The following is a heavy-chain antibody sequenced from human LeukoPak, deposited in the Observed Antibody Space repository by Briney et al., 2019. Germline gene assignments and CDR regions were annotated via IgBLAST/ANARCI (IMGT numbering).Heavy chain of an antibody. Sequence: GGSLRLSCAASGLRFSDYYVSWIRQAPGKGLEWVSAISGSGGSTYYADSVKGRFTISRDNSKNTLYLQMNSLRAEDTAVYYCAKWGCSGGSCYPFDYWGQGTLVTVSS. CDR1: GLRFSDYY. CDR3: AKWGCSGGSCYPFDY. D-gene: IGHD2-15*01. V-gene: IGHV3-23*01. J-gene: IGHJ4*02. CDR2: ISGSGGST.